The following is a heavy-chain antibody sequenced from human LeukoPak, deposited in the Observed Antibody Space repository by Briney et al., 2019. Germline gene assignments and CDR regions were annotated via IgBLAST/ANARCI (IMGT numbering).Heavy chain of an antibody. Sequence: PGGSLRLSCAASGFTFSSYAMHWVRQAPGKGLEWVAVISYDGSNKYYADSVKGRFTISRDNAKNSLYLQMNSLRAEDTAVYYCARDASYYYDSSGVTSDYWGQGTLVTVSS. J-gene: IGHJ4*02. CDR2: ISYDGSNK. CDR1: GFTFSSYA. D-gene: IGHD3-22*01. CDR3: ARDASYYYDSSGVTSDY. V-gene: IGHV3-30*04.